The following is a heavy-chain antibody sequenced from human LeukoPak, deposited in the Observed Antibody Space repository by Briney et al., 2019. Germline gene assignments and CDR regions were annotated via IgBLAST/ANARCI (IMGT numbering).Heavy chain of an antibody. V-gene: IGHV1-69*06. CDR1: GGTFSSYA. CDR3: ARDRADSSSWYRGDAFDI. D-gene: IGHD6-13*01. CDR2: IIPIFGTA. J-gene: IGHJ3*02. Sequence: GASVKVSCKASGGTFSSYAISWVRQAPGQGLEWMGGIIPIFGTANYAQKFQGRVTITADKSTSTAYMELSSLRSEDTAVYYCARDRADSSSWYRGDAFDIWGQGTMVTVSS.